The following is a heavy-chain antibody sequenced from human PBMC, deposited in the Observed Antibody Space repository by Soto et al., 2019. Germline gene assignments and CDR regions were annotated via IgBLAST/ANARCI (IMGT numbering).Heavy chain of an antibody. Sequence: GESLKISCAASGFTVSNHYMRWVRQAPGKGLEWVSLIYSGGNTHYADSVKGRFTISRNNSKNTLFLQMNSLRVEDTAVYYCARDPPGIAASGAGGWGQGTLVTVS. V-gene: IGHV3-53*01. CDR1: GFTVSNHY. CDR3: ARDPPGIAASGAGG. CDR2: IYSGGNT. J-gene: IGHJ4*02. D-gene: IGHD6-13*01.